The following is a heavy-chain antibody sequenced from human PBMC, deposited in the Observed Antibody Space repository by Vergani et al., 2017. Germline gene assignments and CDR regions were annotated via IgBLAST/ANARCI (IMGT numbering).Heavy chain of an antibody. Sequence: QVTLRESGPALVKPTQTLTLTCTFSGFSLSTSGMCVSWIRQPPGKALEWLALIDWDDDKYYSTSLKTRLTISKDTSKNQVVLTMTNMDPVDTATYYCAHSDYDILTGYHYFDYWGQGTLVTVSS. V-gene: IGHV2-70*01. CDR1: GFSLSTSGMC. CDR2: IDWDDDK. CDR3: AHSDYDILTGYHYFDY. J-gene: IGHJ4*02. D-gene: IGHD3-9*01.